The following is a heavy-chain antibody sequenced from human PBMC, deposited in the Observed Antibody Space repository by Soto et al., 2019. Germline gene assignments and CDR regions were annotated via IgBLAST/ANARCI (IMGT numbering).Heavy chain of an antibody. J-gene: IGHJ6*02. D-gene: IGHD1-1*01. CDR2: ISYDGSNK. CDR3: AKDLEPWALRDYYYGMDV. CDR1: GCTFSSYG. V-gene: IGHV3-30*18. Sequence: GGSLRLSCAASGCTFSSYGMHWVRQAPGKGLEWVAVISYDGSNKYYADSVKGRFTISRDNSKNTLYLQMNSLRAEDTAVYYCAKDLEPWALRDYYYGMDVWGQGTTVTVSS.